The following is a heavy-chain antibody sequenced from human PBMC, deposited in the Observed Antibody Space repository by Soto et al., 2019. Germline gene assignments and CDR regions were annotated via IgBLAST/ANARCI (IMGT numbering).Heavy chain of an antibody. Sequence: EVQLVESGGGLVQPGGSLRLSCEASGVTVNNCFMTWVRQAPGKGLEWVSTISDGGSTYYADSVNGRFIFSRDSSRNTVYLQMNSLRAGDTAVYSCARDTLGGAYDFCHGGQGTLVTVSS. CDR3: ARDTLGGAYDFCH. V-gene: IGHV3-66*01. CDR2: ISDGGST. D-gene: IGHD3-3*01. J-gene: IGHJ4*02. CDR1: GVTVNNCF.